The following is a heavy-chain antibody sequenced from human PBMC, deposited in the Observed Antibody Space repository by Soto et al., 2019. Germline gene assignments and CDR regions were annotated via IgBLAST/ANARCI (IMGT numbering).Heavy chain of an antibody. CDR1: GFTFSSYA. CDR2: ISGSGGST. V-gene: IGHV3-23*01. J-gene: IGHJ6*02. Sequence: EVQLLESGGGLVQPGGSLRLSCAASGFTFSSYAMSWVRQAPGKGLEWVSAISGSGGSTYYADSVKGRFPISRYNSKNTLYLQINSMRPEDTAVSYCAKNWLTVYYYYGMHVWGRGTTVTVSS. CDR3: AKNWLTVYYYYGMHV. D-gene: IGHD3-22*01.